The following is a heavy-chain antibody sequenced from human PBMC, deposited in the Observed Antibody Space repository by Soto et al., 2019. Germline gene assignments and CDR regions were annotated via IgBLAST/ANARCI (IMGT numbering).Heavy chain of an antibody. Sequence: VASVKVSCKASGGTFSSYAISWVRQAPGQGLEWMGGIIPIFGTANYAQKLQGRVTITADESTSTAYMELSSLRSEDTAVYYCARDGGREGTEGQFNLISYYGMDVWGQGTTVTVSS. CDR3: ARDGGREGTEGQFNLISYYGMDV. CDR2: IIPIFGTA. CDR1: GGTFSSYA. J-gene: IGHJ6*02. D-gene: IGHD3-16*01. V-gene: IGHV1-69*13.